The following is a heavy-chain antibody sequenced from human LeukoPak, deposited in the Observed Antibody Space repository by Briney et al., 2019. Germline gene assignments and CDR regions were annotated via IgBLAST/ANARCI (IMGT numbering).Heavy chain of an antibody. Sequence: SETLSLTCTVSGASVTSGGFYWAWLRQPPGKGLEWIATVYYTGSTYYTPSLKSRVTISIDTSKNQFSLNLRSVVAPGTAVYYCARHSGSGSLSRPFDPWGQGTLVTVSA. D-gene: IGHD3-10*01. J-gene: IGHJ5*02. CDR3: ARHSGSGSLSRPFDP. CDR2: VYYTGST. CDR1: GASVTSGGFY. V-gene: IGHV4-39*01.